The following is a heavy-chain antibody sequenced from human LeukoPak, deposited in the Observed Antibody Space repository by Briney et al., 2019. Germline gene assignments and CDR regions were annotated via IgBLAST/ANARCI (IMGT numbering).Heavy chain of an antibody. CDR1: GYTFTSYA. D-gene: IGHD2/OR15-2a*01. V-gene: IGHV1-3*01. Sequence: ASVKVSCKASGYTFTSYAIHWLRQAPGQRLEWMGWIRGGDGGTKYSQNFQGRVTITRDTSTSTAHMELSSLRSEDTALYYCARDRGNFLLSHXGQGTLVTVSS. CDR3: ARDRGNFLLSH. CDR2: IRGGDGGT. J-gene: IGHJ4*02.